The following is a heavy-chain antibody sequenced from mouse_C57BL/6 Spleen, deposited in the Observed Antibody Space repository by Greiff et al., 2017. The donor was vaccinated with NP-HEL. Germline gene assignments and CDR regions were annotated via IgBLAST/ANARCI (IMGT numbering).Heavy chain of an antibody. D-gene: IGHD2-5*01. CDR1: GYTFTSYW. CDR2: IDPSDSYT. J-gene: IGHJ3*01. Sequence: VQLQQPGAELVMPGASVKLSCKASGYTFTSYWMHWVKQRPGQGLEWIGEIDPSDSYTNYNQKFKGKSTLTVDKSSSTAYMQLSSLTSEDSAVYYCARGDSNFSWFAYWGQGTLVTVSA. CDR3: ARGDSNFSWFAY. V-gene: IGHV1-69*01.